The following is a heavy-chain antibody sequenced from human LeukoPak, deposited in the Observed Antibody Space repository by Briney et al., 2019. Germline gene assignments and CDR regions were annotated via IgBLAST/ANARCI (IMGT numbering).Heavy chain of an antibody. D-gene: IGHD2-8*01. Sequence: ASVKVSCKASGYTFTSYAMGWVRQAPGHGLEWMGWINTNTGNPTYAQGFTGRFVFSLDTSVSTAYLQISSLEAEDTAVYYCASFFCINGVCYYLDYWGQGTLVTVSP. V-gene: IGHV7-4-1*02. J-gene: IGHJ4*02. CDR3: ASFFCINGVCYYLDY. CDR2: INTNTGNP. CDR1: GYTFTSYA.